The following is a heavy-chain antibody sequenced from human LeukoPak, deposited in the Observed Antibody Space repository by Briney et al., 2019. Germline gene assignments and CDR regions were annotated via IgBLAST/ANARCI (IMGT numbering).Heavy chain of an antibody. Sequence: GGSLRLSCAASGFTFSNAWMSWVRQAPGKGLEWVGRIKSKTDGGTTDYAAPVKGRFTISRDDSKNTLYLQMNSLKTEDTAVYYCTTVRIYDFWSGYYNLLGYYFDYWGQGTLVTVSS. CDR2: IKSKTDGGTT. J-gene: IGHJ4*02. CDR1: GFTFSNAW. D-gene: IGHD3-3*01. V-gene: IGHV3-15*01. CDR3: TTVRIYDFWSGYYNLLGYYFDY.